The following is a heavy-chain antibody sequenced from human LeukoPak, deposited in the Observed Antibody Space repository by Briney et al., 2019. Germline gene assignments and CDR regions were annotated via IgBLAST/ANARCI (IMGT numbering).Heavy chain of an antibody. J-gene: IGHJ4*02. CDR3: AKVGDFWSGYHYPPGKPDY. Sequence: AGGSLRLSCTTSGFTFSSYAMSWVRQAPGKGLEWVSAISGSGGSTYYADSVKGRFTISRDNSKNTLYLQMNSLRAEDTAVYYCAKVGDFWSGYHYPPGKPDYWGQGTLVTVSS. D-gene: IGHD3-3*01. CDR1: GFTFSSYA. V-gene: IGHV3-23*01. CDR2: ISGSGGST.